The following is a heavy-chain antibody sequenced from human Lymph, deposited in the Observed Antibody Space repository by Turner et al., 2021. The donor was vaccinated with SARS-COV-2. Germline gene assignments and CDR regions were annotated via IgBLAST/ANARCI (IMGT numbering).Heavy chain of an antibody. CDR2: VYAGGST. V-gene: IGHV3-66*01. Sequence: EVQLVESGGGLVQPGGSLRLSCAASGITVSSNYMSWVRQAPGKGLEWVSVVYAGGSTFYADSVKGRFTISRDKSKNTLYLQMNRLRAEDTAVYYCARDFLEGAFDVWGQGTMVTISS. D-gene: IGHD3-3*01. J-gene: IGHJ3*01. CDR1: GITVSSNY. CDR3: ARDFLEGAFDV.